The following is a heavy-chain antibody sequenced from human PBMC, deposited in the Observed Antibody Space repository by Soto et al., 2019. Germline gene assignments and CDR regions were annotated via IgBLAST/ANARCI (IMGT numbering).Heavy chain of an antibody. J-gene: IGHJ4*02. D-gene: IGHD3-3*01. CDR3: ARSHFGVVIIDY. CDR2: INAGNGNT. V-gene: IGHV1-3*01. Sequence: GASVKVSCKASGYTFTSYAMHWVRQAPGQRLEWMGWINAGNGNTKYSQKFQGRVTITRDTSASTAYMELSSLRSEDTAVYYCARSHFGVVIIDYWGQGTQVTVSS. CDR1: GYTFTSYA.